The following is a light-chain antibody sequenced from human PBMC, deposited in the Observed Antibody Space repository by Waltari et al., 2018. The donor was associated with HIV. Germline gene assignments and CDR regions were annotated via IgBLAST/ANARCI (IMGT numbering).Light chain of an antibody. CDR2: DGL. CDR3: NSYTSSSTLSV. J-gene: IGLJ1*01. Sequence: QSALTQPASVSGSPGQSITISCPGTSSDVGDYNYVSWYQQHPGKAPKLMICDGLNRPSGVSNRFSGAKCGNTASLTISGLQAEDEADYYCNSYTSSSTLSVFGTGPKVTVL. V-gene: IGLV2-14*03. CDR1: SSDVGDYNY.